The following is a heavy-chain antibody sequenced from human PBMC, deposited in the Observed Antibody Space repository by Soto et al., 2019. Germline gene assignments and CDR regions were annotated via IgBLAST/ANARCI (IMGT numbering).Heavy chain of an antibody. CDR1: GGSISSSSYY. D-gene: IGHD3-9*01. Sequence: QLQLQESGPGLVKPSETLSLTCTVSGGSISSSSYYWGWIRQPPGKGLEWIGSISSSGSTYYKPSLXSRASMXXDTSKNQFSIKFTSVTAADTAVYYCARRNWFPFDYWGQGTLVTVSS. CDR2: ISSSGST. CDR3: ARRNWFPFDY. J-gene: IGHJ4*02. V-gene: IGHV4-39*01.